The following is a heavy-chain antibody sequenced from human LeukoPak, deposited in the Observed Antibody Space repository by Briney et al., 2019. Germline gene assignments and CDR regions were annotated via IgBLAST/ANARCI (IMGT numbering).Heavy chain of an antibody. CDR1: GYTFTSYG. V-gene: IGHV1-18*01. D-gene: IGHD6-13*01. Sequence: ASVKVSCKASGYTFTSYGISWVRQAPGQGLEWMGWISAYNGNTNYAQKLQGRVTMTTDTSTSTAYMELRSLRSDDTAVYYCARWSRYSSSWGFWYFDLWGRGTLVTVSS. J-gene: IGHJ2*01. CDR2: ISAYNGNT. CDR3: ARWSRYSSSWGFWYFDL.